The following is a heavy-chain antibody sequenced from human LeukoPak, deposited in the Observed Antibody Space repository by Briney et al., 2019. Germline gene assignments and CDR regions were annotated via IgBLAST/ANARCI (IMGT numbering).Heavy chain of an antibody. CDR1: GFTFSSYA. V-gene: IGHV3-48*01. Sequence: GGSLRLSCAASGFTFSSYAMSWVRQAPGKGLEWVSYISSSSSTIYYADSVKGRFTISRDNAKNSLYLQMNSLRAEDTAVYYCAREWADPTNWGQGTLVTVSS. CDR2: ISSSSSTI. D-gene: IGHD6-19*01. CDR3: AREWADPTN. J-gene: IGHJ4*02.